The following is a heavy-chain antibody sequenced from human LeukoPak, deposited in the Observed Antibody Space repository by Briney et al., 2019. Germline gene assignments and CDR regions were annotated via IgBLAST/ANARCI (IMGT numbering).Heavy chain of an antibody. V-gene: IGHV3-48*03. D-gene: IGHD3-9*01. CDR1: GFTFSIYE. Sequence: GGSLRLSCAASGFTFSIYEMNWVRQAPGKGLEWVSYISSSGSTIYYADSVKGRFTISRDNAKNSMYLQMNSLRAEDTAVYYCARAYYDILTGYYRDNWFDPWGQGTLVTVSS. CDR3: ARAYYDILTGYYRDNWFDP. J-gene: IGHJ5*02. CDR2: ISSSGSTI.